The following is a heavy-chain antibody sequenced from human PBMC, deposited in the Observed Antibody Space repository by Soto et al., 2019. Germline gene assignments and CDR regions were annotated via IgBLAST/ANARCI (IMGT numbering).Heavy chain of an antibody. CDR2: IYHSGST. J-gene: IGHJ3*02. Sequence: SATRSLACAVSGYSISSGYYWGWIRQPPGKGLGWIGSIYHSGSTYYNPSLKSRVTISVDTSKNQFSLKMSSVTAADTAVYYCAREGEWELRGTNAFDIWGQGTMVT. V-gene: IGHV4-38-2*02. D-gene: IGHD1-26*01. CDR1: GYSISSGYY. CDR3: AREGEWELRGTNAFDI.